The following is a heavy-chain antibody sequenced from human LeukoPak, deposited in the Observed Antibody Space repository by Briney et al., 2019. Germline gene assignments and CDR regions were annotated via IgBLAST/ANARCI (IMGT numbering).Heavy chain of an antibody. D-gene: IGHD6-6*01. Sequence: GGSLRLSCTASGFTFTSYWMHWVRQAPGTGLVWVSRINSDGSGTNCADSVKGRFTTSRDNAKNTLFLQMNSLRAEDTAVYYCARESSSSGRYFDYWGRGTLVTVSS. V-gene: IGHV3-74*01. CDR3: ARESSSSGRYFDY. J-gene: IGHJ4*02. CDR2: INSDGSGT. CDR1: GFTFTSYW.